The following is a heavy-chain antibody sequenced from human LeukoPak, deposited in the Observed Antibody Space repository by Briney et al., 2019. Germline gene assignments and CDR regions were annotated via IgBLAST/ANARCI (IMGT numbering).Heavy chain of an antibody. Sequence: GGSLRLSCAASGFTFSKYWMTWVRQAPGKGLEWVANIRGDGSVKYFLDSVKGRFTISRDNAKNSLSLEMSNLRAEDTAVYYCSRDANYYDSSRHYFDAFDNWGQGTMVTVSS. CDR1: GFTFSKYW. CDR2: IRGDGSVK. CDR3: SRDANYYDSSRHYFDAFDN. V-gene: IGHV3-7*01. J-gene: IGHJ3*02. D-gene: IGHD3-22*01.